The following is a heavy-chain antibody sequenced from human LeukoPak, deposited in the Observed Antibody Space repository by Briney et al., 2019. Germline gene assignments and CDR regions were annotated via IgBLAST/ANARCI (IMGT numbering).Heavy chain of an antibody. D-gene: IGHD6-13*01. CDR3: ARDKSSSNWFDP. Sequence: GGSLRLSCAASGFTFSSYTMNWVRQAPGKGLEWVSSISSSSSYIYYADSLKGRFTISRDNAKNSLYLQMNSLRAEDTAVYYCARDKSSSNWFDPWGQGTLVTVSS. CDR1: GFTFSSYT. V-gene: IGHV3-21*01. J-gene: IGHJ5*02. CDR2: ISSSSSYI.